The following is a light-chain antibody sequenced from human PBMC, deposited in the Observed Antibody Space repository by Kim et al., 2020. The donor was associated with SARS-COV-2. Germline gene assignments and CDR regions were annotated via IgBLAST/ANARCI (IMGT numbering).Light chain of an antibody. CDR1: QSVSSSY. J-gene: IGKJ1*01. V-gene: IGKV3-20*01. Sequence: LSPGERATLTCRASQSVSSSYLAWYQQKPGQAPRLLIYGASSRAGGIPDRFSSSWSATYFTLTISRLEPEDFAVYCCQQNGSSLTFGQGTKVDIK. CDR2: GAS. CDR3: QQNGSSLT.